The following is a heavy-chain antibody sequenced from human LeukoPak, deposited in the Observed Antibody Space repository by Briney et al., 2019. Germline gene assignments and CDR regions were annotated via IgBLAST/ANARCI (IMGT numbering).Heavy chain of an antibody. J-gene: IGHJ4*02. D-gene: IGHD4-17*01. Sequence: GGSLRLSCAASGFTFSSYDMHWVRQVAGKGLEWVSSIGTIGDTFYPGSVKGRFTISRENAKNSLYLQMNSLRAGDTAVYYCARDDYGDLYYFDYWGQGTLVTVSS. CDR3: ARDDYGDLYYFDY. CDR1: GFTFSSYD. CDR2: IGTIGDT. V-gene: IGHV3-13*01.